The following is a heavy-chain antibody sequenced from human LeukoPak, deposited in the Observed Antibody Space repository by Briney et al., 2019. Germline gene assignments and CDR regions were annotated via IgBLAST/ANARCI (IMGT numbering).Heavy chain of an antibody. D-gene: IGHD1-26*01. CDR1: GFTVSSNY. V-gene: IGHV3-53*01. CDR2: IYSGGST. CDR3: ARFTSLSGAVGATATNYFDY. Sequence: GGSLRLSCAASGFTVSSNYMSWVRQAPGKGLEWVSVIYSGGSTYYADSVKGRFTISRDNSKNTLYLQMNSLRAEDTAVYYCARFTSLSGAVGATATNYFDYWGQGTLVTVSS. J-gene: IGHJ4*02.